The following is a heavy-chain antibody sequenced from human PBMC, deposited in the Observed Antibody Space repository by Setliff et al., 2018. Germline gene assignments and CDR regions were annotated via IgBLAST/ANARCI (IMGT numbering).Heavy chain of an antibody. V-gene: IGHV4-59*12. Sequence: SETLSLTCIVSGGSINSYYWNWIRQPPGKGLEWIGYIYYSGNSNYDTNYNPSLKSRVTILSDTSKNQFSLKLSSVTAADTAVYCCARDRDYYDSSGYSYNWFDPWGQGTLVTVSS. CDR2: IYYSGNSNYDT. CDR1: GGSINSYY. J-gene: IGHJ5*02. CDR3: ARDRDYYDSSGYSYNWFDP. D-gene: IGHD3-22*01.